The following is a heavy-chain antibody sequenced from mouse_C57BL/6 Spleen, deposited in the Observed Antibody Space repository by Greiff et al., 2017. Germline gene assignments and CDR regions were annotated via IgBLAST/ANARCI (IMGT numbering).Heavy chain of an antibody. D-gene: IGHD4-1*01. CDR2: IHPNSGST. V-gene: IGHV1-64*01. Sequence: QVQLKQPGAELVKPGASVKLSCTASGYTFTSYWMHWVKQRPGQGLEWIGMIHPNSGSTNYNEKFKSKATLTVDKSSSTAYMQLSSLTSEDSAVYYCARSELGRGFADWGQGTLVTVSA. CDR1: GYTFTSYW. CDR3: ARSELGRGFAD. J-gene: IGHJ3*01.